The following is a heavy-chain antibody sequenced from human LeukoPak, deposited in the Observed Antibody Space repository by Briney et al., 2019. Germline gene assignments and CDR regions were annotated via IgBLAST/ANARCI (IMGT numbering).Heavy chain of an antibody. CDR3: AKENSSGWYSSFYYGVDV. CDR1: GFTFSSYA. J-gene: IGHJ6*02. Sequence: PGGSLRLSCAASGFTFSSYAMSWVRQAPGKGLEWVSAISGSGGSTYYADSVKGRFTISRDNSKNTLYLQMNSLRAEDTAVYYCAKENSSGWYSSFYYGVDVWGQGTTVTVSS. V-gene: IGHV3-23*01. D-gene: IGHD6-19*01. CDR2: ISGSGGST.